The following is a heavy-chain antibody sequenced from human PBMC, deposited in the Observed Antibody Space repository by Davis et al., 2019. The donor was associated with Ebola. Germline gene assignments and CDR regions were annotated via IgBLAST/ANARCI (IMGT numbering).Heavy chain of an antibody. D-gene: IGHD3-3*01. Sequence: GGSLRLSCAASGFTFSSYYMNWVRQAPGKGLEWVSSISSSSNYIYYADSMKGRFTISRDNAKNTLYLQMNSLRVEDTAVYFCAKGGVLRILEWLGVWGKGTTVTVSS. CDR3: AKGGVLRILEWLGV. CDR1: GFTFSSYY. CDR2: ISSSSNYI. J-gene: IGHJ6*04. V-gene: IGHV3-21*01.